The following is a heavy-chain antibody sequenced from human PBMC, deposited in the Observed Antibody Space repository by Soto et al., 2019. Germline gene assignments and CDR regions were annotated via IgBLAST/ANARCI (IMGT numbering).Heavy chain of an antibody. CDR2: IKQDGSEK. J-gene: IGHJ4*02. CDR1: GYTFCSYW. Sequence: PWGSLRLSCAASGYTFCSYWMGWVRQAPGKGLEWVANIKQDGSEKYYVDSVKGRFTISRDNAKNSLYLQMNSLRAEDTAVYYCARGPFDYWGQGTLLTVSS. V-gene: IGHV3-7*01. CDR3: ARGPFDY.